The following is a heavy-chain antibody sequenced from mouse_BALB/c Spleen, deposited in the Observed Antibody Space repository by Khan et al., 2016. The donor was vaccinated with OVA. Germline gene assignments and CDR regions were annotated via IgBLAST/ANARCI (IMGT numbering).Heavy chain of an antibody. J-gene: IGHJ3*01. V-gene: IGHV1-4*01. CDR2: INPSNIYT. D-gene: IGHD2-10*01. CDR3: SSVGPYHGYYGAWFAY. Sequence: VQLQESGAELARPGASVKMSCKASGYTFTSYTIHWVKQRPGQGLEWIGYINPSNIYTNYNQKFRDKATLTADKSYRTAYIQLSSLTSDDSAVYYCSSVGPYHGYYGAWFAYWGQGTLVTVSA. CDR1: GYTFTSYT.